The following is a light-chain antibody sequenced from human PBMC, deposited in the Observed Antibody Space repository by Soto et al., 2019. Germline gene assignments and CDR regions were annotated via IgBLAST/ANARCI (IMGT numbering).Light chain of an antibody. CDR1: SSNIGSNT. CDR3: AAWDDSLNGYV. V-gene: IGLV1-44*01. CDR2: FNI. Sequence: QSVLCQPPSASGTPGQRVTISCSGSSSNIGSNTVSWYQQFPGTAPKLLIYFNIQRPSGVPDRFPGSKSGTSASLAISGLQSEDEADYYCAAWDDSLNGYVFGTGTKVTVL. J-gene: IGLJ1*01.